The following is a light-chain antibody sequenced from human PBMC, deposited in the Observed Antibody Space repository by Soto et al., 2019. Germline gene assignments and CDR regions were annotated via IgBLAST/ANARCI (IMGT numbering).Light chain of an antibody. V-gene: IGKV3-20*01. Sequence: DILLTQSPDTLSSSPGDRVTLSCRASQSLSSTYLACYQHKHGQATRLLIYGGSSRASGIPDRFSGSGSGTDFSITISRREPDDFAVYYCQQYGNSPAITFGGGTKVEIE. J-gene: IGKJ4*01. CDR1: QSLSSTY. CDR3: QQYGNSPAIT. CDR2: GGS.